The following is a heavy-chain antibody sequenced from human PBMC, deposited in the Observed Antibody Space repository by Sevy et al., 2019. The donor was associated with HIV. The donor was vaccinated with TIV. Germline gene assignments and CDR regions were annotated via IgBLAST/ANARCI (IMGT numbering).Heavy chain of an antibody. Sequence: ASVKVSCNASGGTFSSYAISWVRQAPGQGLEWMGGIIPIFGTANDAQKFQGRVTITADESTSTAYMELSSLRSEDTAVYYCARDLNYYDSSGYHTFDYWGQGTLVTVSS. V-gene: IGHV1-69*13. CDR1: GGTFSSYA. CDR2: IIPIFGTA. CDR3: ARDLNYYDSSGYHTFDY. D-gene: IGHD3-22*01. J-gene: IGHJ4*02.